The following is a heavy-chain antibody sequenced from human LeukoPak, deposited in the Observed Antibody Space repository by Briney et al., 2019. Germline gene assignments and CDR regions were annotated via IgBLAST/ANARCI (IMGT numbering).Heavy chain of an antibody. CDR2: INPNSGGT. CDR1: GYTFTGYY. CDR3: ARGYSSSLYYFDY. Sequence: ASVKVSCKASGYTFTGYYMHWVRQAPGQGLEWMGWINPNSGGTNYAQKFQGRVTMTRDTSISTAYMELSRLRSEDTAVYYCARGYSSSLYYFDYWGQGTLVTVSS. D-gene: IGHD6-13*01. V-gene: IGHV1-2*02. J-gene: IGHJ4*02.